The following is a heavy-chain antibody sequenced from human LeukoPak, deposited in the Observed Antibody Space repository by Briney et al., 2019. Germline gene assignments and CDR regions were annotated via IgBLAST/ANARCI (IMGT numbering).Heavy chain of an antibody. CDR1: GYTFTSYG. CDR2: TSAYNGNT. D-gene: IGHD6-13*01. Sequence: ASVKVSRKASGYTFTSYGISWVRQAPGQGLEWMGWTSAYNGNTNYAQKLQGRVTMTTDTSTSTAYMELRSLRSDDTAVYYCARDQIQYSSSWYARFDPWGQGTLVTVSS. V-gene: IGHV1-18*01. CDR3: ARDQIQYSSSWYARFDP. J-gene: IGHJ5*02.